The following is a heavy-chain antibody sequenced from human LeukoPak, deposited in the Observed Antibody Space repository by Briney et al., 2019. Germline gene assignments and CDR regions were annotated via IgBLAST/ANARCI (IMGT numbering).Heavy chain of an antibody. V-gene: IGHV3-23*01. Sequence: PGGSLTLSCAASGFTFSNYAMSWVRQAPGKGLEWVSAISASAGSTYYADSVKGRFTISRDNPKNTPYLQMSSLRSADTAVYYCAKCYYDSSGYYFGAFDIWGQGTMVTVSS. CDR1: GFTFSNYA. CDR2: ISASAGST. D-gene: IGHD3-22*01. J-gene: IGHJ3*02. CDR3: AKCYYDSSGYYFGAFDI.